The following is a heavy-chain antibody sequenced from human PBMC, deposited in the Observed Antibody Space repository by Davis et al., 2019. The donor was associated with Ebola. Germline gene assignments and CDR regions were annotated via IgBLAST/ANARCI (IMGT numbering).Heavy chain of an antibody. CDR2: ISWDGGST. CDR3: AREASPTTVFDY. Sequence: GGSLRLSCAASGFTFDDYTMHWVRQAPGKGLEWVSLISWDGGSTYYADSVKGRFTISRDNSKNSLYLQMNSLRAEDTAVYYCAREASPTTVFDYWGQGTLVTVSS. J-gene: IGHJ4*02. D-gene: IGHD4-11*01. CDR1: GFTFDDYT. V-gene: IGHV3-43*01.